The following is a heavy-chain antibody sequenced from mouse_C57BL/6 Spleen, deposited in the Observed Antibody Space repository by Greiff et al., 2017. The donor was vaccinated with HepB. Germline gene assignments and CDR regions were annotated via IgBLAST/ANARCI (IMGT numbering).Heavy chain of an antibody. CDR3: ARSYDYDGYFEV. D-gene: IGHD2-4*01. V-gene: IGHV1-80*01. CDR2: IYPGDGDT. Sequence: VQLQQSGAELVKPGASVKISCKASGYAFSSYWMNWVKQRPGKGLEWIGQIYPGDGDTNYNGKFKGKATLTADKSSSTAYMQLSSLTSEDSAVYFCARSYDYDGYFEVWGTGTTVTVSS. J-gene: IGHJ1*03. CDR1: GYAFSSYW.